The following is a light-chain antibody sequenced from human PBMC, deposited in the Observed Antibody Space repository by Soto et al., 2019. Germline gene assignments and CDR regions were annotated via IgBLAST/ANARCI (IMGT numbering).Light chain of an antibody. CDR3: QQYNNWLSIT. J-gene: IGKJ5*01. Sequence: EIVLTQSPGTLSLSPGERATLSFRSSQSVSSSYLAWYQQKPGQAPRLLIYGASSRATGIPDRFSGSGSGTEFTLTISSLQSEDFAVYYCQQYNNWLSITFGQGTRLEIK. V-gene: IGKV3-20*01. CDR2: GAS. CDR1: QSVSSSY.